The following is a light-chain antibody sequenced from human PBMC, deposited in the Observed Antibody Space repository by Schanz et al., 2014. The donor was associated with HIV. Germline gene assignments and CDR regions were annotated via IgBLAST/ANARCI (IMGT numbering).Light chain of an antibody. CDR3: SSYTSSSTYV. Sequence: QSALTQPASVSGSPGQSITISCTGTNSDIGGYNFVSWYQQHADKAPKLIIYDVTSRPSGISSRFSGSKSGNTASLTISGLQAEDEADYYCSSYTSSSTYVFGTGTKLTVL. V-gene: IGLV2-14*03. CDR2: DVT. J-gene: IGLJ1*01. CDR1: NSDIGGYNF.